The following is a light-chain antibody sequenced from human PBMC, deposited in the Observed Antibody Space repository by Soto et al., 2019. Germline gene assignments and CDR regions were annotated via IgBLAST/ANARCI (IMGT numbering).Light chain of an antibody. J-gene: IGKJ4*01. CDR3: LHSDGFPLT. Sequence: DIQMTQSPSTLSASVGDRVTITCRASQSISTWLAWYQQKPGKAPKLLIYDASSLQSGVPPRFSGGGSGTDFTLTISSLQPEDFATYYCLHSDGFPLTFGGGTKVDIK. V-gene: IGKV1-5*01. CDR2: DAS. CDR1: QSISTW.